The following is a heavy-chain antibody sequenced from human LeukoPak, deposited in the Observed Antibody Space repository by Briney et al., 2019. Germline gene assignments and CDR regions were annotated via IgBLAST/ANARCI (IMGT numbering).Heavy chain of an antibody. CDR3: ARVTPYYYDSSGYEAGYFDY. J-gene: IGHJ4*02. V-gene: IGHV1-18*04. D-gene: IGHD3-22*01. CDR1: GYTFTGYY. Sequence: ASVKVSCKASGYTFTGYYMHWVRQAPGQGLEWMGWISAYNGNTNYAQKLQGRVTMTTDTSTSTAYMELRSLRSDDTAVYYCARVTPYYYDSSGYEAGYFDYWGQGTLVTVSS. CDR2: ISAYNGNT.